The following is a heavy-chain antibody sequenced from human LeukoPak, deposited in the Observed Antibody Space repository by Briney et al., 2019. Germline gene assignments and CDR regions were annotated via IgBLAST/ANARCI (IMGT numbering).Heavy chain of an antibody. CDR1: GGSISSGGYY. CDR3: ARGRGRYSGYDYSGVTLDI. V-gene: IGHV4-31*03. J-gene: IGHJ3*02. D-gene: IGHD5-12*01. Sequence: PSQTLSLTCTVSGGSISSGGYYWSWIRQHPGKGLEWIGYIYYSGSTYYNPSLKSRVTISVDTPKNQFSLKPSSVTAADTAVYYCARGRGRYSGYDYSGVTLDIWGQGTMVTVSS. CDR2: IYYSGST.